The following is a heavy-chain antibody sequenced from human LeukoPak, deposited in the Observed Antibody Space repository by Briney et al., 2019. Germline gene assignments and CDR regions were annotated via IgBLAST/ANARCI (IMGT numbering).Heavy chain of an antibody. D-gene: IGHD3-3*01. CDR3: VKGRGYYSYYGMDV. V-gene: IGHV3-64D*06. CDR1: GFTFSPDA. J-gene: IGHJ6*04. CDR2: MNSNGGTP. Sequence: PGGSLRLSCSAAGFTFSPDAMNWVRQAPGKGLEYVSAMNSNGGTPYYADSVEGRFTISRADSTNTLYLQMSSLRAEDTAVYSCVKGRGYYSYYGMDVWGRGPMVIVSS.